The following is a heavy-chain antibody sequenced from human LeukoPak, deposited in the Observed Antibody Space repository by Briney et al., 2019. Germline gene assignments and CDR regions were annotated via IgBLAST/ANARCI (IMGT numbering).Heavy chain of an antibody. CDR1: GVSISTNIYY. CDR2: IFYAGRS. CDR3: ASQRAGGYNYWYFDL. V-gene: IGHV4-39*01. Sequence: SETLSLTCSVSGVSISTNIYYWGWIRPPPGKGLEWIGSIFYAGRSYYNPSLKRRVTMSMDTSKNQFSLKMSSVTAADTAVYYCASQRAGGYNYWYFDLWGRGTLVTVSS. D-gene: IGHD5-24*01. J-gene: IGHJ2*01.